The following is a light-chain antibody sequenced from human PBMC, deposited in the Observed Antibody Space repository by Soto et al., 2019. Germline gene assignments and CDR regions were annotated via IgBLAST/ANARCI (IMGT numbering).Light chain of an antibody. J-gene: IGKJ1*01. CDR1: QSVSSY. V-gene: IGKV3-11*01. CDR2: DAS. CDR3: QQRSNWAWT. Sequence: EIVLTQSPATLSLSPGERATLSCRASQSVSSYLAWYQQKPCQAPRLLIYDASNSATGIPARFSGSGSGTDFTLTISSLEPEDFAVYYCQQRSNWAWTFGQGPKVDIK.